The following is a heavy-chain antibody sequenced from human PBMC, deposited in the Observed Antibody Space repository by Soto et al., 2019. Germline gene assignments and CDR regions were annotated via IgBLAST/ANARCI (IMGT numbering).Heavy chain of an antibody. D-gene: IGHD6-19*01. CDR3: AKVPRSGWYNLGWFDS. Sequence: EVQLLESGGGLAQPGGSLRLSCATSGFPFISYAMSWVRQAPGRGLEWVSTISGSGGNTYYADAVKGRFTITSDSSKNTVYLQMNSLRVDDTATYYCAKVPRSGWYNLGWFDSWGRGTLVTVSS. CDR1: GFPFISYA. J-gene: IGHJ5*01. V-gene: IGHV3-23*01. CDR2: ISGSGGNT.